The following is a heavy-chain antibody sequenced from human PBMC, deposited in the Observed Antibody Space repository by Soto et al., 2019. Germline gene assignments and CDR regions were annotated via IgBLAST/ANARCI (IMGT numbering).Heavy chain of an antibody. V-gene: IGHV4-59*01. J-gene: IGHJ4*02. CDR2: VYYTGST. CDR1: VDSICGSD. Sequence: PEASLSLAISVSVDSICGSDWSWIRQSPGKGLEWLGYVYYTGSTNYSPSLRSRVSISVDTSKNEFSLRLSSVTAADTAVYFCARSVAVPGAHIDYWGQGTQVYVSS. CDR3: ARSVAVPGAHIDY. D-gene: IGHD6-19*01.